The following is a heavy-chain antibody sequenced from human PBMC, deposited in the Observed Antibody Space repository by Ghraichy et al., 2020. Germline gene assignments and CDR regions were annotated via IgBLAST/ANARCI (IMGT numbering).Heavy chain of an antibody. CDR2: VNPSGGST. D-gene: IGHD3-22*01. J-gene: IGHJ4*02. CDR3: ARGTFHYESSTYYFDY. Sequence: ASVKVSCKASGYTFTTYYMHWVRQAPGQGLEWMGIVNPSGGSTNYAQKFQGRVTMTRDTSTSTVYMELSSLRSEDTAVYYCARGTFHYESSTYYFDYWGQGSLVTVS. V-gene: IGHV1-46*01. CDR1: GYTFTTYY.